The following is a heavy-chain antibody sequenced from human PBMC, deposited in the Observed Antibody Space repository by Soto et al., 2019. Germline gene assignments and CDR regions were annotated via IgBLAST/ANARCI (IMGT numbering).Heavy chain of an antibody. CDR3: ATAESYGAGSSDY. CDR1: GFTFTNSG. D-gene: IGHD3-10*01. V-gene: IGHV3-15*07. CDR2: IKRKSDGGTT. J-gene: IGHJ4*02. Sequence: EVQLVESGGALVKPGGSLRLSCAASGFTFTNSGMNWVRQAPGKGLEWVGRIKRKSDGGTTDYAAPVTGRFTISRDDSKNTLYLQMNSVKAEHTALYYCATAESYGAGSSDYWGQGTLVTVVS.